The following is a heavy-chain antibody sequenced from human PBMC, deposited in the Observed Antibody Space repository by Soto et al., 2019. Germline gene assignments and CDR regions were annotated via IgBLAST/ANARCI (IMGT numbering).Heavy chain of an antibody. CDR1: GGSISSYY. V-gene: IGHV4-59*01. CDR3: ASNYYGSRSTLLYYMDV. Sequence: QVQLQESGPGLVKPSETLSLTCTVSGGSISSYYWNWIWQPPGKGLEWIGYIYYSGSTNYNPSLKSRVTISVNTSKNQFSLKLSSMTAADTAVYYCASNYYGSRSTLLYYMDVWGKGTTVTVSS. D-gene: IGHD3-10*01. CDR2: IYYSGST. J-gene: IGHJ6*03.